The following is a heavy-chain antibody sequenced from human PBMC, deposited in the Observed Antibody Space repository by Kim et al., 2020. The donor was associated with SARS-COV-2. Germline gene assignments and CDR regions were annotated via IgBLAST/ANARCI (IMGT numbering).Heavy chain of an antibody. CDR3: ARQWRELDAFDI. J-gene: IGHJ3*02. V-gene: IGHV4-39*01. D-gene: IGHD1-26*01. CDR2: IYYSGSN. CDR1: GGSISSSSYY. Sequence: SETLSLTCTVSGGSISSSSYYWGWIRQPPGKGLEWIGSIYYSGSNYYNPSLKSRVTISVDTPKNEFALKLSSVTAADTAVYYCARQWRELDAFDIWGQGTMVSVSS.